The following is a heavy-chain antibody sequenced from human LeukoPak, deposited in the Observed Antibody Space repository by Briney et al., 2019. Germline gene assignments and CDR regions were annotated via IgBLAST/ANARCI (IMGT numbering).Heavy chain of an antibody. CDR2: ISHGGRT. Sequence: PSETLSLTCTVSGGSIRRDGDLWGWIRQPPGKGLEWIGTISHGGRTYYNPPLKSRVTISVETTKNQFSLKLSSVTATDTAVYYCARHADCIGDCYRNWGQGTLVTVYS. V-gene: IGHV4-39*01. CDR3: ARHADCIGDCYRN. CDR1: GGSIRRDGDL. J-gene: IGHJ4*02. D-gene: IGHD2-21*02.